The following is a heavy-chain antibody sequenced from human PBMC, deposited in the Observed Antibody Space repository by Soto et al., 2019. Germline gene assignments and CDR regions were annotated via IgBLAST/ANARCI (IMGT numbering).Heavy chain of an antibody. CDR1: GFTFSSYW. D-gene: IGHD5-12*01. J-gene: IGHJ5*02. Sequence: GGSLRLSCAASGFTFSSYWMHWVRQAPGKGLVWVSRINSDGSSTNYADSVKGRFTISGDNAKNTLYLQMNSLRAEDTAVYYCTTEPLEMATIRQSSRLNSYAKTWGQGTLVTVSS. V-gene: IGHV3-74*01. CDR3: TTEPLEMATIRQSSRLNSYAKT. CDR2: INSDGSST.